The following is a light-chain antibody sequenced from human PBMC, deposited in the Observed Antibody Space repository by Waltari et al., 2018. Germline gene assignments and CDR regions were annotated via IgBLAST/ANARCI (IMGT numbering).Light chain of an antibody. V-gene: IGLV2-11*01. Sequence: QSALTQPRSVSGSPGHSVTISCTGTSSEVAFYSHVSWYPQSPGKGPNHIRYDASPRSSEVPDRFTASYFGNPASLTISGLQPDDEAVYFCCSYAGRSVVFGGGTKLTVV. CDR2: DAS. CDR1: SSEVAFYSH. CDR3: CSYAGRSVV. J-gene: IGLJ2*01.